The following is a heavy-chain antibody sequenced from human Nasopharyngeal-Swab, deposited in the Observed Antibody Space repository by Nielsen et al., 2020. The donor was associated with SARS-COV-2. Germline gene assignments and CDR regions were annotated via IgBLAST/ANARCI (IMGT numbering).Heavy chain of an antibody. D-gene: IGHD3-22*01. J-gene: IGHJ4*02. Sequence: WIRQPPGKGLKWIGSMSYSGVTFYNPSLRNRVTLSVDTSKNLLSLKLDSVTVADTALYYCARHSRVTTVVVVTLFDFWGQGIQVTVSS. CDR2: MSYSGVT. CDR3: ARHSRVTTVVVVTLFDF. V-gene: IGHV4-39*01.